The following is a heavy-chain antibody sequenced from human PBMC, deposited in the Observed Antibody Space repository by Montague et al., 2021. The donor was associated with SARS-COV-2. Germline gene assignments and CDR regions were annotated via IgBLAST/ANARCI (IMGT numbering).Heavy chain of an antibody. CDR3: ARRGKTRIAMIVVVIGYFDY. J-gene: IGHJ4*02. V-gene: IGHV4-34*01. CDR2: INHSGST. Sequence: SETLSLTCAVYGGSFSGFYWSWIRQPPGKGLEWIGEINHSGSTNYNPSLKSRVTISVDTSKNQFSLKLSSVTAADTAVYYCARRGKTRIAMIVVVIGYFDYWGQGTLVTVSS. CDR1: GGSFSGFY. D-gene: IGHD3-22*01.